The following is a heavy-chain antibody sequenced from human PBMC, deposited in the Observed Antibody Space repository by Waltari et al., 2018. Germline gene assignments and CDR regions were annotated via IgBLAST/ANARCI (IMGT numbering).Heavy chain of an antibody. CDR2: IKQDGSEK. CDR3: ARDESPMIVVHDAFDI. V-gene: IGHV3-7*01. D-gene: IGHD3-22*01. Sequence: EVQLVESGGGLVQPGGSLRLSCAASGFTFSSYWMSWGRQAPGKGLEWVANIKQDGSEKYYVDSVKGRFTISRDNAKNSLYLQMNSLRAEDTAVYYCARDESPMIVVHDAFDIWGQGTMVTVSS. CDR1: GFTFSSYW. J-gene: IGHJ3*02.